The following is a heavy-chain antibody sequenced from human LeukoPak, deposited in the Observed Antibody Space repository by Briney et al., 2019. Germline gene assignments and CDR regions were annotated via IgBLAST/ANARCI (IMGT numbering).Heavy chain of an antibody. Sequence: ASVKVSCKASGSTFTSYYMHWVRQAPGQGLEWMGIINPSGGSTSYAQKFQGRVTMTRDTSTSTVYMELSSLRPEDTAVYYCARVIAAAALDYWGQGTLVTVSS. CDR3: ARVIAAAALDY. CDR1: GSTFTSYY. D-gene: IGHD6-13*01. CDR2: INPSGGST. V-gene: IGHV1-46*01. J-gene: IGHJ4*02.